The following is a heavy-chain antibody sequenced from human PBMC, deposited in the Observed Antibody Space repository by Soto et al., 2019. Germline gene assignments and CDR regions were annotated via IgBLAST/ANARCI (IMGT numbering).Heavy chain of an antibody. Sequence: GESLKISCAASGFTFSSYSMNWVRQAPGKGLEWVSSISSSSSYIYYADSVKGRFTISRDNAKNSLYLQMNSLRAEDTAVYYCARDRGDYPSRTGTYMDVWGKGTTVTVSS. V-gene: IGHV3-21*01. J-gene: IGHJ6*03. CDR3: ARDRGDYPSRTGTYMDV. CDR2: ISSSSSYI. D-gene: IGHD4-17*01. CDR1: GFTFSSYS.